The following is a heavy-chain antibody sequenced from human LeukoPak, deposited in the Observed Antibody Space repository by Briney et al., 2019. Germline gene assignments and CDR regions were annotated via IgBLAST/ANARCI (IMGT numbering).Heavy chain of an antibody. V-gene: IGHV4-34*01. CDR1: GGSFSGYY. D-gene: IGHD3-10*01. Sequence: SETMSLTCAVYGGSFSGYYWSWNRQPPGKGLEWIGEINHSGSTNYNPSLKSRVTISVDTSKNQFSLKLSSVTAADTAVYYCARGWSSVGGSGSRRARGAFDIWGQGTMVTVSS. CDR3: ARGWSSVGGSGSRRARGAFDI. J-gene: IGHJ3*02. CDR2: INHSGST.